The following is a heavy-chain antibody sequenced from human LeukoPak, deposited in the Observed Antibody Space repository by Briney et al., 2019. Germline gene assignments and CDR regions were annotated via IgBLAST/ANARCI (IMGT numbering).Heavy chain of an antibody. D-gene: IGHD6-13*01. CDR2: MYYSGST. CDR3: ASSSSWYWLDP. CDR1: GGSISSYY. V-gene: IGHV4-59*01. Sequence: PSETLSLTCTVSGGSISSYYWSWIRQPPGKGLEWIGYMYYSGSTNYNASLKSRVTISVDTSKNQFSLKLSSVTAADTAVYYCASSSSWYWLDPWGQGTLVTVST. J-gene: IGHJ5*02.